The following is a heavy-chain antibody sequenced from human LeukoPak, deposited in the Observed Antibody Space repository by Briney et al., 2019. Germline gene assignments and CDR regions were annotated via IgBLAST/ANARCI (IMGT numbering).Heavy chain of an antibody. D-gene: IGHD3-22*01. CDR1: GFTFSSYG. V-gene: IGHV3-33*01. Sequence: PGRSLRLSCAASGFTFSSYGMHWVRQAPGKGLEWVAVIWYDGSNKDYADSVKGRFTISRDNSKNTLYLQMNSLRGEDTAVYYCARGYYYDSSGSYYFDYWGQGTLVTVSS. CDR2: IWYDGSNK. CDR3: ARGYYYDSSGSYYFDY. J-gene: IGHJ4*02.